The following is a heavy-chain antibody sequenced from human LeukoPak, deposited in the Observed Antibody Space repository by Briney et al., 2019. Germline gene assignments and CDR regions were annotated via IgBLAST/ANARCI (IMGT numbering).Heavy chain of an antibody. CDR2: ISAGGATT. CDR1: GFSFSSYA. D-gene: IGHD1-14*01. Sequence: GGSLRLSRAASGFSFSSYAMSCVRPAPGKGLEWVSGISAGGATTHYADSVKGRFTMSRDNSKKTVYLQMNSLRAEDTAIYYCAKGKVNHDGAFDFWGQGTMVTVSS. V-gene: IGHV3-23*01. CDR3: AKGKVNHDGAFDF. J-gene: IGHJ3*01.